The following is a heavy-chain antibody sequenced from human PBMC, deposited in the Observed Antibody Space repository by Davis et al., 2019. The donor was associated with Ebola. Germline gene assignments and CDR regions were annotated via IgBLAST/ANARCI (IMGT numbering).Heavy chain of an antibody. Sequence: ASVKVSCKASGYTFTSYGISWVRQAPGQGLEWMGWISAYNGNTNYAQKFQGRVTMTRDTSTSTVYMELSSLRSEDTAVYYCARERYYDFWSGYDYYYYGMDVWGQGTTVTVSS. J-gene: IGHJ6*02. CDR1: GYTFTSYG. V-gene: IGHV1-18*04. D-gene: IGHD3-3*01. CDR3: ARERYYDFWSGYDYYYYGMDV. CDR2: ISAYNGNT.